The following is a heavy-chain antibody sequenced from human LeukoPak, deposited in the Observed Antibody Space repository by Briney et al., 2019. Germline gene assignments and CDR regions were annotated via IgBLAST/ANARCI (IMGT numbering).Heavy chain of an antibody. CDR1: GGSISSSSYH. D-gene: IGHD3/OR15-3a*01. CDR2: IYYSGNT. V-gene: IGHV4-39*01. Sequence: PSETLSLACTVSGGSISSSSYHWGWLRQPPGRGREWIGTIYYSGNTYYNPSLKSRVTISVDTSKNQFSLKVSSVTAADTAVYYCAKSSLFGLVITLDSWGQGTLVTVSS. J-gene: IGHJ4*02. CDR3: AKSSLFGLVITLDS.